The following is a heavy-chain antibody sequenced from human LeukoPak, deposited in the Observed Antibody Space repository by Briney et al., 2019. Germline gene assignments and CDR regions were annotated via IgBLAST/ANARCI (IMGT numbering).Heavy chain of an antibody. J-gene: IGHJ5*02. Sequence: PSETLSLTCTVSGGSISSSSYYWGWIRQPPGKGLEWIGSIYYSGSTYYNPSLKSRVTISVDTSKNQFSLKLSSVTAADTAVYYCARQGRGLQLWLWFDPWGQGTLVTVSS. CDR3: ARQGRGLQLWLWFDP. D-gene: IGHD5-18*01. CDR2: IYYSGST. CDR1: GGSISSSSYY. V-gene: IGHV4-39*01.